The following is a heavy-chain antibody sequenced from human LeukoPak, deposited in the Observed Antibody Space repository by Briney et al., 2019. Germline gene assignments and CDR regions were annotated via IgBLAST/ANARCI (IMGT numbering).Heavy chain of an antibody. CDR3: ARTHEELEPTEYYFDY. D-gene: IGHD1-1*01. V-gene: IGHV3-53*01. Sequence: GGSLRLSCAASGFTVSPNYMSWVRQAPGKGLEWVSVIYRGGSTYYADSVRDRFTISRDNSKNTLYLQMNSLRAEDTAVYYCARTHEELEPTEYYFDYWGQGTLVTVSS. J-gene: IGHJ4*02. CDR1: GFTVSPNY. CDR2: IYRGGST.